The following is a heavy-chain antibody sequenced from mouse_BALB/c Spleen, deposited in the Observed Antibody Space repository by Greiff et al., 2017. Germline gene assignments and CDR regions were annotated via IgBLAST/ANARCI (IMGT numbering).Heavy chain of an antibody. J-gene: IGHJ4*01. D-gene: IGHD1-1*01. CDR2: IHYSGST. CDR3: ARRGTVVADYYAMDY. V-gene: IGHV3-1*02. CDR1: GYSITSGYS. Sequence: DVMLVESGPDLVKPSQSLSLTCTVTGYSITSGYSWHWIRQFPGNKLEWMGYIHYSGSTNYNPSLKSRISITRDTSKNQFFLQLNSVTTEDTATYYCARRGTVVADYYAMDYWGQGTSVTVSS.